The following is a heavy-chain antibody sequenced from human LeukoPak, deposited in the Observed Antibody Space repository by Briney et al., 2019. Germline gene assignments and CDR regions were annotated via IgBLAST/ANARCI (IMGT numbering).Heavy chain of an antibody. D-gene: IGHD3-9*01. CDR3: ARESSLYPLKGDILTGYLWTHYYYGMDV. V-gene: IGHV4-4*07. CDR2: IYTSGST. Sequence: PSETLSLTCTVSGGSISSYYWSWIRQPAGKGLEWIGRIYTSGSTNYNPSLKSRVTMSVDTSKNQFSLKLSSVTAADTAVYYCARESSLYPLKGDILTGYLWTHYYYGMDVWGQGTTVTVSS. CDR1: GGSISSYY. J-gene: IGHJ6*02.